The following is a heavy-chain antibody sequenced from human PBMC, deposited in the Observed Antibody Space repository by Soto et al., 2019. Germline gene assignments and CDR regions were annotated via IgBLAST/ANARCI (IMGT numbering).Heavy chain of an antibody. CDR2: ISGSGGTT. J-gene: IGHJ5*02. CDR1: GFTFTTYA. CDR3: AKDDKKGGSPANAWFDP. V-gene: IGHV3-23*01. D-gene: IGHD2-15*01. Sequence: PGGSLRLSCAASGFTFTTYAMNWVRQAPGKGLEWVSGISGSGGTTYYADSVRGRFTISRDNSMNTLYLQMNNLRAEDTALYYCAKDDKKGGSPANAWFDPWGQGTLVTVSS.